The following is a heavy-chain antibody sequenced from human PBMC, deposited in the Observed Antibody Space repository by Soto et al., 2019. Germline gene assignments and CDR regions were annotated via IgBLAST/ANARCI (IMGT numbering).Heavy chain of an antibody. D-gene: IGHD3-16*01. CDR2: IYSGGST. Sequence: EVQLVESGGGLVQPGGSLRLSCAASGFTVSRNYMTWVRQAPGKGLEWVSVIYSGGSTYYAESVKGRFTISIENSKNKMYLQMNSLREEDTAVYYCERYVGNYWSDPWGQGTLVTVSS. V-gene: IGHV3-66*01. CDR1: GFTVSRNY. J-gene: IGHJ5*02. CDR3: ERYVGNYWSDP.